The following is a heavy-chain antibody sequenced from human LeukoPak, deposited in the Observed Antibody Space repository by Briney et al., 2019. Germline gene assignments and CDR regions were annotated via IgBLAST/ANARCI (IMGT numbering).Heavy chain of an antibody. CDR1: GGSISSGSYY. CDR2: IYTSGST. CDR3: AREDHYSRNFDY. D-gene: IGHD4-11*01. Sequence: SQTLSLTCTVSGGSISSGSYYWSWIRQPAGTGLECIGRIYTSGSTNYNPSLKSRVTISVDTSKNQFSLKLSSVTAADTAVYYCAREDHYSRNFDYWGQGTLVTVSS. J-gene: IGHJ4*02. V-gene: IGHV4-61*02.